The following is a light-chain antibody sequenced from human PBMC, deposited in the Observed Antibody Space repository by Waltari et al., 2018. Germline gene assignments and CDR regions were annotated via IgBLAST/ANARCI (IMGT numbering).Light chain of an antibody. J-gene: IGLJ2*01. Sequence: SSELTQDPAVSVALGQTVRITCQGDSLRSDYASWYQQKPGQAPVVVIYVKNNRPSGIPDRFSGSSSGNTASLTSTGAQAEDEADYYCNSRDSSDNHLVFGGGTKLTVL. CDR2: VKN. CDR3: NSRDSSDNHLV. CDR1: SLRSDY. V-gene: IGLV3-19*01.